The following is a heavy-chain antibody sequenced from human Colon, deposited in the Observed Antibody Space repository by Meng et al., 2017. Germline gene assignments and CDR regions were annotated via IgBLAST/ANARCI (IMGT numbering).Heavy chain of an antibody. CDR3: ARGLFDY. CDR2: INHSGST. CDR1: GASVSVNSY. Sequence: QVQLQESGPGLVKPSETLSLACSVSGASVSVNSYWSWVRQPPGKGLEWIGEINHSGSTNYNPSLKSRVTISVDTSKNQFSLKLSSVTAADTAVYYCARGLFDYWGQGTLVTVSS. V-gene: IGHV4-4*02. J-gene: IGHJ4*02.